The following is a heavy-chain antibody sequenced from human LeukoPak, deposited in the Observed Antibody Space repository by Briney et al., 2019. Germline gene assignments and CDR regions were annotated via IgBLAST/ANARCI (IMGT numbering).Heavy chain of an antibody. V-gene: IGHV1-18*01. CDR3: ARDHSSWYCDY. CDR2: ISAYNGNT. J-gene: IGHJ4*02. Sequence: DSVKVSCKASGYTFTSYGISWVRQAPGQGLEWMGWISAYNGNTNYAQKLQGRVTMTTDTSTSTAYMELRCLRSDDTAVYYCARDHSSWYCDYWGQGTLVTVSS. D-gene: IGHD6-13*01. CDR1: GYTFTSYG.